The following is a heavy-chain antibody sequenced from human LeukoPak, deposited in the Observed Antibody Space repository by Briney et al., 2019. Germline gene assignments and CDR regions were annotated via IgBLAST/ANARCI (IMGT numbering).Heavy chain of an antibody. Sequence: SENLSLTGAVSGVSISSYYWSWIRQPPGHGREWIGYTHYSGRSDYNPSLKHRVTISVDASKNQSSLKLSSVTAADTAVYYCARGAAGTVPFDYWGQGTLVTVSS. CDR3: ARGAAGTVPFDY. CDR1: GVSISSYY. CDR2: THYSGRS. D-gene: IGHD6-13*01. V-gene: IGHV4-59*08. J-gene: IGHJ4*02.